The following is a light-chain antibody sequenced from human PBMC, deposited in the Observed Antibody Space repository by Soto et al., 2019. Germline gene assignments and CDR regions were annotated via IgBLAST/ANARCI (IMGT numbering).Light chain of an antibody. Sequence: DIVMTQSPLSLPVTPGEPASLSCRSSQSLLHSNGYTYLDWYLQKPGQSPQLLIYLGSNRASGVSDRFSGSGSGTDFTLKISRVEAVDVGVYYCMQALHNPLTFGGGTKVEIK. CDR1: QSLLHSNGYTY. CDR2: LGS. V-gene: IGKV2-28*01. J-gene: IGKJ4*01. CDR3: MQALHNPLT.